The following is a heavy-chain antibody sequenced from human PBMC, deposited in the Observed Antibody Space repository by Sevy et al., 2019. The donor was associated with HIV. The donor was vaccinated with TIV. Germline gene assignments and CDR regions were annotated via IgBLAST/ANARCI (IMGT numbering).Heavy chain of an antibody. Sequence: GGSLRLSCAASGFTFSSYNMNWVRQAPGKGLEWLAYISTSRSDIYYAWSLKGRFTISRDNAKNSLYLQMNSLRDEDTAVYYCAREAYYYDGSGYQYDYWGHGTLVTVSS. CDR3: AREAYYYDGSGYQYDY. J-gene: IGHJ4*01. CDR2: ISTSRSDI. D-gene: IGHD3-22*01. V-gene: IGHV3-48*02. CDR1: GFTFSSYN.